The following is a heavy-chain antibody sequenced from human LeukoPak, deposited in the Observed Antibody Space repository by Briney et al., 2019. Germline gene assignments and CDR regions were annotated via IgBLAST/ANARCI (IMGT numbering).Heavy chain of an antibody. Sequence: GGSLRLSCSASGFSFSNYNMNWVRQAPGKGLEWISYISYSSRTTHYADSLKGRFTISRDNAANSLYLQMNSLRAEDTAVYYCARGQVCYDSSGYHFDYWGQGTLVTVSS. V-gene: IGHV3-48*01. J-gene: IGHJ4*02. CDR3: ARGQVCYDSSGYHFDY. CDR1: GFSFSNYN. D-gene: IGHD3-22*01. CDR2: ISYSSRTT.